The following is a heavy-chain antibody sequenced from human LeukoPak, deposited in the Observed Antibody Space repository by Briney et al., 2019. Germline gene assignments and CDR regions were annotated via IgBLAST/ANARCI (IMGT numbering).Heavy chain of an antibody. D-gene: IGHD6-6*01. J-gene: IGHJ4*02. V-gene: IGHV3-7*01. CDR1: GFMFSNYW. CDR2: IKEDGSEI. CDR3: ARGVYYFDY. Sequence: GGSLRLSCAASGFMFSNYWMTWVRQAPGKGLEWVANIKEDGSEIYYGDSVKGRFTISRDNARNSLYLQMNSLRAEDTAVYYCARGVYYFDYWGQGILVTVSS.